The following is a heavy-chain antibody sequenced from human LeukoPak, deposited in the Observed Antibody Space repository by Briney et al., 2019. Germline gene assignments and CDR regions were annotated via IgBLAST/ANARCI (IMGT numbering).Heavy chain of an antibody. CDR3: AXXXXGGDCYRPTAFDI. V-gene: IGHV4-59*08. CDR1: GGSISSYY. D-gene: IGHD2-21*02. Sequence: SETLSLTCTVSGGSISSYYWSWIRQPPGKGLEWIGYIYYSGSTNYNPSLKSRVPISVDTSKNQFSLKLSSVTAADTAVYYCAXXXXGGDCYRPTAFDIWGQGTMVTVSS. J-gene: IGHJ3*02. CDR2: IYYSGST.